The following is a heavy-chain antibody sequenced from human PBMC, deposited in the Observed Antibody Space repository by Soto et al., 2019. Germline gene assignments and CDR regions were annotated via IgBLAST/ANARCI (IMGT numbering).Heavy chain of an antibody. Sequence: QVQLVQSGAEVKKPGASVKVSCKASGYTFTSYAMHWVRQAPGQRLEWMGWINAGNGNTKYSQKFQGRVTITRDTSAITAYMELSILRSEDTAVYYCARSIVVVTAADYWGQGTLVTVSS. D-gene: IGHD2-21*02. V-gene: IGHV1-3*01. CDR1: GYTFTSYA. CDR2: INAGNGNT. J-gene: IGHJ4*02. CDR3: ARSIVVVTAADY.